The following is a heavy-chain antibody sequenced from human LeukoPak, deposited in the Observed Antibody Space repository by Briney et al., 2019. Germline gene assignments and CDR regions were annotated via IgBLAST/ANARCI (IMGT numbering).Heavy chain of an antibody. CDR2: ISGGSGST. CDR1: GFTFSSYA. J-gene: IGHJ4*02. CDR3: AKHRFESGGHHSTD. D-gene: IGHD2-15*01. V-gene: IGHV3-23*01. Sequence: GGSLRLSCAASGFTFSSYAMSWVRQAPGKGLAWVSTISGGSGSTYCADSVKGRFTISRDNSKNTLYLQMNSLRDEDTAVYYCAKHRFESGGHHSTDWGQGTLVTVSS.